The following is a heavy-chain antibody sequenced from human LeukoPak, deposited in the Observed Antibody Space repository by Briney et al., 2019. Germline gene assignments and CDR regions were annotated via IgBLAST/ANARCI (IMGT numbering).Heavy chain of an antibody. CDR1: GGSISSSSYF. CDR2: IYYSGST. V-gene: IGHV4-39*01. CDR3: ARRDTYYDFWSAYKIDY. J-gene: IGHJ4*02. Sequence: SETLSLTCTVSGGSISSSSYFWGWIRQPPGQGLEWIGSIYYSGSTYYNPSLKSRVTISVDTSKNQFSLKLSSVTAADTAVYYCARRDTYYDFWSAYKIDYWGRGTLVTVSS. D-gene: IGHD3-3*01.